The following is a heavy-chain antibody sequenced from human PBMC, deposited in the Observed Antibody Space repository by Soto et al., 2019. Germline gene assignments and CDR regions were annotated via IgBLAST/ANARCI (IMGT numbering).Heavy chain of an antibody. CDR1: GFTVSSNY. J-gene: IGHJ4*02. CDR2: IYSGGST. CDR3: ARGGGRTNAGIAARPLDY. V-gene: IGHV3-53*01. Sequence: FNPTGGSLRLSCAASGFTVSSNYMSWVRQAPGKGLEWVSVIYSGGSTYYADSVKGRFTISRDNSKNTLYLQMNSLRAEDTAVYYCARGGGRTNAGIAARPLDYWGQGTLVTVSS. D-gene: IGHD6-6*01.